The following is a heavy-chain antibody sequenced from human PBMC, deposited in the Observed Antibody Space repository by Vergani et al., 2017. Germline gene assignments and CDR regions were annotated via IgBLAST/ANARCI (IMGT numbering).Heavy chain of an antibody. CDR3: ARRKSTDFWSGRPFYYFDY. V-gene: IGHV4-30-2*01. CDR2: IYHSGST. CDR1: GGSISSGGYS. D-gene: IGHD3-3*01. Sequence: QLQLQESGSGLVKPSQTLSLTCAVSGGSISSGGYSWSWIRQPPGKGLEWIGYIYHSGSTYYNPSLKSRVTISVDRSKNQFSLKLSSVTAADTAVYYCARRKSTDFWSGRPFYYFDYWGQGTLVTVSS. J-gene: IGHJ4*02.